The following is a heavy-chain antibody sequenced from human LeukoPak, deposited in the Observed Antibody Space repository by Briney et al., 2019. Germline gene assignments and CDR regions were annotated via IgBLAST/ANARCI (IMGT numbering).Heavy chain of an antibody. V-gene: IGHV3-48*01. CDR3: ARDSSYRGYSYGYGDY. Sequence: GGSLRLSCAASGFTFSSYSMNWVRQAPGKGLEWVSYISSSSTIYYADSVKGRFTISRDNPKNSLYLQMNSLRAEDTAVYYCARDSSYRGYSYGYGDYWGQGTLVTVSS. J-gene: IGHJ4*02. CDR1: GFTFSSYS. D-gene: IGHD5-18*01. CDR2: ISSSSTI.